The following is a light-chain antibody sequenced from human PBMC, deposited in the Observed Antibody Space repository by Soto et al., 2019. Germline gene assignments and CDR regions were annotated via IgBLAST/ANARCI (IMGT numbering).Light chain of an antibody. CDR3: QQYGSPGT. V-gene: IGKV3-20*01. CDR2: GAS. Sequence: EVVLKQSPATLSLSPGERSTLSVRASQSIRNYLAWNQTXPGQAPRVLIYGASNRATGIPDRLSGSGSGTDFTLTISRMEPEDFAVAYCQQYGSPGTFGQGTKVDIK. CDR1: QSIRNY. J-gene: IGKJ1*01.